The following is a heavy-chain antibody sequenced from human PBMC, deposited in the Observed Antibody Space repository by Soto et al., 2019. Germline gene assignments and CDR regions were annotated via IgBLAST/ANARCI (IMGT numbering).Heavy chain of an antibody. CDR3: TTDPRADYDFWSGYFSAARGYYGMDV. CDR1: GFTFSNAW. Sequence: GGSLRLSCAASGFTFSNAWMNWVRQAPGKGLEWVGRIKSKTDGGTTDYAAPVKGRFTISRDDSKNTLYLQMNSLKTEDTAVYYCTTDPRADYDFWSGYFSAARGYYGMDVWGQGTTVTVSS. J-gene: IGHJ6*02. V-gene: IGHV3-15*07. CDR2: IKSKTDGGTT. D-gene: IGHD3-3*01.